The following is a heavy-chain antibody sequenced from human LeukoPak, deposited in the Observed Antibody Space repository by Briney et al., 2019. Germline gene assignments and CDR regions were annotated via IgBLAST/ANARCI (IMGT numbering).Heavy chain of an antibody. CDR2: IYYSGST. CDR3: ARDKSAVAGYGVPYCYYGMDV. V-gene: IGHV4-39*07. D-gene: IGHD6-19*01. CDR1: GGSLSSSSYY. Sequence: PSETLSLTCTVSGGSLSSSSYYWGWIRQPPGRGLEWIGSIYYSGSTYYNPSLKSRVTISVDTSKNQFSLKLSSVTAADTAVYYCARDKSAVAGYGVPYCYYGMDVWGQGTTVTVSS. J-gene: IGHJ6*02.